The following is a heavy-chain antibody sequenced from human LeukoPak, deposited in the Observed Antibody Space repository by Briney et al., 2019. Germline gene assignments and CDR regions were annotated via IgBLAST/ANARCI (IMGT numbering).Heavy chain of an antibody. CDR2: ISSSSSYI. D-gene: IGHD6-13*01. J-gene: IGHJ5*02. CDR3: ARDSVAAAGPYWFDP. V-gene: IGHV3-21*01. CDR1: GFTFSSYS. Sequence: GGSLRLSCAASGFTFSSYSMNWVRQAPGKGLEWVSSISSSSSYIYYADSVKGRFTISRDNSKNSLYLQMNSLRAEDTAVYYCARDSVAAAGPYWFDPWGQGTPVTVSS.